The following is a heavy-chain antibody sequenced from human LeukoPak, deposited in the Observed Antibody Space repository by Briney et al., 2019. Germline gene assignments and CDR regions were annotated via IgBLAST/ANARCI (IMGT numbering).Heavy chain of an antibody. Sequence: ASVKVSCKVSGYTLTELSMHWVRQAPGKGLEWMGGFDPEDGETIYAQKFQGRVTMTEDTSTDTAYMELSSLRSEDTAVYYCATATQDSVLQGAFDIWAKGQWSPSLQ. J-gene: IGHJ3*02. CDR2: FDPEDGET. CDR3: ATATQDSVLQGAFDI. CDR1: GYTLTELS. V-gene: IGHV1-24*01. D-gene: IGHD2-8*01.